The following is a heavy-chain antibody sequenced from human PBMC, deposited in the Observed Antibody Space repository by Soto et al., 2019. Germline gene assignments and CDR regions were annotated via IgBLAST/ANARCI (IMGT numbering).Heavy chain of an antibody. D-gene: IGHD3-9*01. CDR3: ARELRYFDWLPSYYYYGMDV. CDR2: INAGNGNT. V-gene: IGHV1-3*01. CDR1: GYTFTSYA. J-gene: IGHJ6*02. Sequence: ASVKVSCKASGYTFTSYAMHWVRQAPGQRLEWMGWINAGNGNTKYSQKFQGRVTITRDTSASTAYMELSSLRSEDTAVYYCARELRYFDWLPSYYYYGMDVWGQGTTVTSP.